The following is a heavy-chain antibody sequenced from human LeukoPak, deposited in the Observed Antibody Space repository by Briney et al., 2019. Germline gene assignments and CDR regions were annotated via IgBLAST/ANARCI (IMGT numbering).Heavy chain of an antibody. V-gene: IGHV3-23*01. CDR1: GFTFSSYA. J-gene: IGHJ5*02. Sequence: GGSLRLSCAASGFTFSSYAMSWVRQAPGKGLEWVSAISGSGGSTYYADSVKGRFTISRDNSKNTLYLQMNSLRAEHTAVYYCAKLNDYYGSGSRWFDPWGQGTLVTVSS. CDR3: AKLNDYYGSGSRWFDP. CDR2: ISGSGGST. D-gene: IGHD3-10*01.